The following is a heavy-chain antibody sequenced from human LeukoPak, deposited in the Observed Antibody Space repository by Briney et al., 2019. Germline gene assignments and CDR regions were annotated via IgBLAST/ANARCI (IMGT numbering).Heavy chain of an antibody. D-gene: IGHD2-8*01. Sequence: PSETLSHTCAVYGGSFSGYYWSWIRQPPGKGLEWIGEINHSGSTNYNPSLKSRVTISVDTSKNQFSLKLSSVTAADTAVYYCAKLYRPGPYFDYWGQGTLVTVSS. J-gene: IGHJ4*02. CDR2: INHSGST. CDR1: GGSFSGYY. V-gene: IGHV4-34*01. CDR3: AKLYRPGPYFDY.